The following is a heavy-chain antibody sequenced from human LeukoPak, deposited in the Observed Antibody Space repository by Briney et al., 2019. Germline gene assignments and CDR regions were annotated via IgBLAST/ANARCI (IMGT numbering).Heavy chain of an antibody. CDR3: ARDAGNSGYGCDL. V-gene: IGHV3-48*01. Sequence: GGSLRLSCAASGFIFSQYSINWVRQAPGKGLEWVSHIRSTGDTFYADSVKGRFTISRDNARNSLYLQMNSLRAEDTAMYYYARDAGNSGYGCDLWGQGTLVTVSS. D-gene: IGHD5-12*01. CDR1: GFIFSQYS. J-gene: IGHJ5*02. CDR2: IRSTGDT.